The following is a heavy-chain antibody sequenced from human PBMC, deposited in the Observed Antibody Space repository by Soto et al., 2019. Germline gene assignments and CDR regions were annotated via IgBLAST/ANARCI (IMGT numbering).Heavy chain of an antibody. CDR1: GGSISSGGYS. Sequence: QLQLQESGSGLVKPSQTLSLTCAVSGGSISSGGYSWSWIRQPPGKGLEWIGYIYHSGSTYYNTSLKSRVTRSVDRSENQFSLKLSSVTAAATAVYYCARTSYHDYGELFDYWGQGTLVTVSS. CDR3: ARTSYHDYGELFDY. J-gene: IGHJ4*02. V-gene: IGHV4-30-2*01. CDR2: IYHSGST. D-gene: IGHD4-17*01.